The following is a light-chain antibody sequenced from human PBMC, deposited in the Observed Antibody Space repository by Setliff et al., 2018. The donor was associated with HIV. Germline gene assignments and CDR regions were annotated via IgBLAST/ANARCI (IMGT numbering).Light chain of an antibody. CDR3: CSNADTYTSFYV. V-gene: IGLV2-11*01. CDR2: DGT. CDR1: NTDVGDYKY. Sequence: QSALTQPRSVSGSPGQSVTISCTGTNTDVGDYKYVSWYQQHPGKAPKLMIYDGTKRSSGVPDRVSVSRSGNTASLTISGLRADDEGDYYCCSNADTYTSFYVFGTGTKVTVL. J-gene: IGLJ1*01.